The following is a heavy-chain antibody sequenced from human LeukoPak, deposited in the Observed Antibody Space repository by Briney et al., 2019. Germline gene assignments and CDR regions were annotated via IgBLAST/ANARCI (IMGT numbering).Heavy chain of an antibody. V-gene: IGHV4-4*07. CDR1: GGSISSYY. D-gene: IGHD3-9*01. CDR2: IYTSGST. Sequence: SETLSLTCTVSGGSISSYYWSWIRQPAGKGLEWIGRIYTSGSTNYNPSLKSRVTMSVDTFKNQFSLKLSSVTAADTAVYYCARDVRYFDWLTYNWFDPWGQGTLVTVSS. J-gene: IGHJ5*02. CDR3: ARDVRYFDWLTYNWFDP.